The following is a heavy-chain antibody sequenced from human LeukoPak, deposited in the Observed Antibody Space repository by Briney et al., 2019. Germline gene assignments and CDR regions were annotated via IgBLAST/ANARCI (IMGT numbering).Heavy chain of an antibody. CDR2: IKQDGSQK. Sequence: GGSLRLSCAASGFTFSRYWMNWVRQAPGKGLEWVANIKQDGSQKYYVDSVKGRFTISRDNSKNTLYLQMNSLRAEDTAVYYCAKGDRLAVRAPMDVWGQGTMVTVSS. V-gene: IGHV3-7*03. CDR1: GFTFSRYW. D-gene: IGHD3-10*01. J-gene: IGHJ6*02. CDR3: AKGDRLAVRAPMDV.